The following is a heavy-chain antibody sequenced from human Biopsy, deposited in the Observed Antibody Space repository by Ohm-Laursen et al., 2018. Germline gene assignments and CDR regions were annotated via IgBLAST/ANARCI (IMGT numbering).Heavy chain of an antibody. V-gene: IGHV4-4*07. CDR3: ARDRDRRGWFDP. J-gene: IGHJ5*02. CDR1: GESFNGYY. CDR2: IYTSGIT. Sequence: SDTLSLTCAVYGESFNGYYWSWIRQPAGKRLEWIGQIYTSGITNYNPSLKSRVTMSVDTSKNKFSLRVSSVTAADTAVYYCARDRDRRGWFDPWGQGTLVTVSS. D-gene: IGHD1-14*01.